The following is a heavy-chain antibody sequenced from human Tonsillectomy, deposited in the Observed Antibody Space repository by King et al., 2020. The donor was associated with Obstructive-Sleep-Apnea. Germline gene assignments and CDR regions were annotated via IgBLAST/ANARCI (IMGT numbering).Heavy chain of an antibody. CDR2: ISAYNGNT. D-gene: IGHD3-10*01. CDR1: GYTFTSYG. CDR3: ARDKSSYYGSGSYYRGYGMDV. V-gene: IGHV1-18*01. Sequence: QLVQSGAEVKKPGASVKVSCKASGYTFTSYGISWGRQAPGQGLEWMGWISAYNGNTNYAQKLQGRVTMTTDTSTSTAYMELRSLRSDDTAVYYCARDKSSYYGSGSYYRGYGMDVWGQGTTVTVSS. J-gene: IGHJ6*02.